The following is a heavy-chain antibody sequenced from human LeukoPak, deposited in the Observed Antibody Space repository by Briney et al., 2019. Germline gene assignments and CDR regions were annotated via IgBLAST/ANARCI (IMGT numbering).Heavy chain of an antibody. V-gene: IGHV4-39*01. CDR3: ARHRSGWLQSSFDY. J-gene: IGHJ4*02. Sequence: PSETLSLTCAVYGGSFSGSYWGWIRQPPGKGLEWIGSIYYSGSSFDNPALKSRVTISVDTSKNQFSLKLSSVTAADTAVYYCARHRSGWLQSSFDYWGQGTLVTVSS. CDR2: IYYSGSS. D-gene: IGHD5-24*01. CDR1: GGSFSGSY.